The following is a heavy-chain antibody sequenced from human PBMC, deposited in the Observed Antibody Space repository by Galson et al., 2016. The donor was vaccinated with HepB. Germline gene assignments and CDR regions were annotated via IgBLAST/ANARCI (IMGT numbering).Heavy chain of an antibody. CDR1: GGSISPFY. Sequence: SETLSLTCTVSGGSISPFYWTWIRQPAGKGLEWVGRIHSSGSTKYNASLNSRVTMSIDTSKNQFSLNLRSATAADTAVYYCATSTLTTPRPHHYNYYYYLDVWGKGTTVTVSS. D-gene: IGHD4-17*01. J-gene: IGHJ6*03. V-gene: IGHV4-4*07. CDR3: ATSTLTTPRPHHYNYYYYLDV. CDR2: IHSSGST.